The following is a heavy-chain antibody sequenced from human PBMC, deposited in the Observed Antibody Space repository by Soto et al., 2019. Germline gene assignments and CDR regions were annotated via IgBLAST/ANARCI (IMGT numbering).Heavy chain of an antibody. V-gene: IGHV1-2*02. CDR1: GYTFTGFY. J-gene: IGHJ6*02. CDR2: INPNSGDT. Sequence: ASVKASCKASGYTFTGFYIHWVRQAPGQGLEWIGWINPNSGDTNYALNFQGRVSLTRDTSTNTAYMELSRLRFDDTAVYYCASIALPAAIGDYYGVDVWGQGTTVTVSS. CDR3: ASIALPAAIGDYYGVDV. D-gene: IGHD2-2*01.